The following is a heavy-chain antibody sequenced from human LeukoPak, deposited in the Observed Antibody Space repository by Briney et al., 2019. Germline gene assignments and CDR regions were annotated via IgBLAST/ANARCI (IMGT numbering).Heavy chain of an antibody. CDR2: ISSSGVYI. CDR3: AKRVDFMDV. Sequence: PGGSLRLSCAASGLTFNMYTMNWLRQAPGKGLEWVSSISSSGVYIYYADSVKGRFTISRDNAKNSLYLQMNSLRADDTAVYYCAKRVDFMDVWGKGTTVTVSS. D-gene: IGHD2-15*01. CDR1: GLTFNMYT. J-gene: IGHJ6*03. V-gene: IGHV3-21*01.